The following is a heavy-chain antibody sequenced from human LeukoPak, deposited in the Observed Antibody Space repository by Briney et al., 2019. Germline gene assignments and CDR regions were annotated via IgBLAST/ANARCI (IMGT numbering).Heavy chain of an antibody. V-gene: IGHV4-34*01. D-gene: IGHD6-13*01. CDR3: ARARYSSSWFSRPFDY. Sequence: SETLSLTCSVYGGSFSGYYWSWIRQPPGKGLEWIGEINHSGSTNYNPSLKSRVTISVDTSKNQFSLKLSSVTAADTAVYYCARARYSSSWFSRPFDYWGQGTLVTVSS. CDR2: INHSGST. J-gene: IGHJ4*02. CDR1: GGSFSGYY.